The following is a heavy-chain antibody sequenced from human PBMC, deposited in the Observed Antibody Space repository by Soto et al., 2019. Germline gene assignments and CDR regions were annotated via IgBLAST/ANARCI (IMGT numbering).Heavy chain of an antibody. Sequence: PSETLSLTCTVSGGSIRSYYWSWIRQPPGKGLEWIGYIYYSGSTNYNPSLKSRVTISVDTSKNQFSLKLSSVTAADTAVYYCARGSDRQQLAADWFDPWGQGTLVTVSS. D-gene: IGHD6-13*01. CDR2: IYYSGST. CDR3: ARGSDRQQLAADWFDP. V-gene: IGHV4-59*12. J-gene: IGHJ5*02. CDR1: GGSIRSYY.